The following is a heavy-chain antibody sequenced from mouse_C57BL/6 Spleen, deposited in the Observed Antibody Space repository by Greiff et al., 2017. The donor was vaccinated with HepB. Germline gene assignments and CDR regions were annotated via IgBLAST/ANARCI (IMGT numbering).Heavy chain of an antibody. J-gene: IGHJ3*01. D-gene: IGHD2-10*01. CDR1: GYTFTSYG. V-gene: IGHV1-81*01. CDR2: IYPRSGNT. Sequence: QVQLQQSGAELARPGASVKLSCKASGYTFTSYGISWVKQRTGQGLEWIGEIYPRSGNTYYNEKFKGKATLTADKSSSTAYMELRSLTSEDSAVYFCSSPPYYGNYEFAYWGQGTLVTVSA. CDR3: SSPPYYGNYEFAY.